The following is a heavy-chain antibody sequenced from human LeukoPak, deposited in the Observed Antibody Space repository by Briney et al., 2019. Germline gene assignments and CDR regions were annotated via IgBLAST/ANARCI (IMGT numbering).Heavy chain of an antibody. Sequence: GGSLRLSCAASGFTFSSYWMSWVRQAPGKGLEWVAVISYDGSNKYYADSVKGRFTISRDNSKNTLYLQMNSLRAEDTAVYYCARGCSSTSCYMLYYYYYGMDVWGQGTTVTVSS. CDR2: ISYDGSNK. CDR1: GFTFSSYW. D-gene: IGHD2-2*01. CDR3: ARGCSSTSCYMLYYYYYGMDV. V-gene: IGHV3-30-3*01. J-gene: IGHJ6*02.